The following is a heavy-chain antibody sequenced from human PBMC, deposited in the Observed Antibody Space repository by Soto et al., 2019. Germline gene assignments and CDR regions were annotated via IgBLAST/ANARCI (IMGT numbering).Heavy chain of an antibody. CDR1: GFTFSSFW. V-gene: IGHV3-7*01. J-gene: IGHJ6*02. D-gene: IGHD5-18*01. Sequence: EVQMVESGGGLVQPGGSLRLSCAVSGFTFSSFWMSWVRQAPGKGLEWVANIKQDGSEKYYVDSVKGRFTISRDNAKNALYLQMNSLIAEDTALYYCAGDLGIQLFLYGVDVWGQGTTVTVSS. CDR2: IKQDGSEK. CDR3: AGDLGIQLFLYGVDV.